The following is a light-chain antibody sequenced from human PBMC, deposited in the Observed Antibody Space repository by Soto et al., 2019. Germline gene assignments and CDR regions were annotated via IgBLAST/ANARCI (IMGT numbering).Light chain of an antibody. Sequence: EIVLAQSPATLSLSPGERATLSCRASQSIANSLVWYQQKPGQAPRLLIYDASNRATDIPARFSGSGSGTDFSLTISSLEPEDFAVYYCQQPDNWPITFGQGTRLEIK. CDR1: QSIANS. V-gene: IGKV3-11*01. CDR3: QQPDNWPIT. J-gene: IGKJ5*01. CDR2: DAS.